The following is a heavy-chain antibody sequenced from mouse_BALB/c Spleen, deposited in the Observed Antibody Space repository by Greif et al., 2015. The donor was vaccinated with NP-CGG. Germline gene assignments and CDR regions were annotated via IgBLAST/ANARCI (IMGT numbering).Heavy chain of an antibody. CDR1: GFNIKDYY. J-gene: IGHJ2*01. V-gene: IGHV14-1*02. D-gene: IGHD2-1*01. Sequence: EVKLMESGAELVRPGALVKLSCKASGFNIKDYYMHWVKQRPEQGLEWIGWIDPENGNTIYDPKFQGKASITADTSSNTAYLQLSSLTSEETAVYYCAYGNYFDYWGQGTALTVSS. CDR2: IDPENGNT. CDR3: AYGNYFDY.